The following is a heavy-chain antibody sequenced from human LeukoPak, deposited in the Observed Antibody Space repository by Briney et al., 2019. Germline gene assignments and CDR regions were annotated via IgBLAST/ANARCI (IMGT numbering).Heavy chain of an antibody. CDR3: AKDQSLLVVAAMGYYMDV. CDR1: GFTFSSYA. D-gene: IGHD2-15*01. V-gene: IGHV3-30*04. Sequence: GGSLRLSCAASGFTFSSYAMHWVRQAPGKGLEWVAVISYDGSNKYYADSVKGRFTISRDNSKNTLYLQMNSLRAEDTAVYYCAKDQSLLVVAAMGYYMDVWGKGTTVTISS. CDR2: ISYDGSNK. J-gene: IGHJ6*03.